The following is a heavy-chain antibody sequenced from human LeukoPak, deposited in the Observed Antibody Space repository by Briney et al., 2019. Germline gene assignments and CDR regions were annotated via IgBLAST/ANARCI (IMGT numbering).Heavy chain of an antibody. CDR3: ARDRPSGWYGETFDY. J-gene: IGHJ4*02. CDR2: IWYDGSNK. CDR1: GFTFSSYG. Sequence: GGSLRLSCAASGFTFSSYGMHWVRQAPGKGLEGVAVIWYDGSNKYYADSVKGRFTISRDNSKNTLYLQMNSLRAEDTAVYYCARDRPSGWYGETFDYWGQGTLVTVSS. D-gene: IGHD6-19*01. V-gene: IGHV3-33*01.